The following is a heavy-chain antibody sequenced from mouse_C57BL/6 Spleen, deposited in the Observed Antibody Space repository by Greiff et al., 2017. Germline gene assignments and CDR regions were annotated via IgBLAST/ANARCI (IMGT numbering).Heavy chain of an antibody. CDR1: GYTFTDHT. CDR2: IYPRDGGT. CDR3: ARVEGKGSWFAY. Sequence: QVQLKESDAELVKPGASVKISCKVSGYTFTDHTIHWMKQRPEQGLEWIGYIYPRDGGTKYNEKFTGKATLTADKSYSTAYMQLNSLTSEDSAVYFCARVEGKGSWFAYWGQGTLVTVSA. V-gene: IGHV1-78*01. D-gene: IGHD1-3*01. J-gene: IGHJ3*01.